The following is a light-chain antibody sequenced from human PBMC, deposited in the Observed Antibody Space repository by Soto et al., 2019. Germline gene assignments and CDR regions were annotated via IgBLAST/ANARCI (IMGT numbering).Light chain of an antibody. CDR3: QQYGSSQWT. Sequence: EIVLTQSPGTLSLSPGERATLSCRASQSVSSSYLAWYQQKPGQAPRLLIYGASSRATGIPDRFSGSGSGTVFTLTISRLEPEDFAVYYCQQYGSSQWTFGQGTKVEIK. J-gene: IGKJ1*01. V-gene: IGKV3-20*01. CDR1: QSVSSSY. CDR2: GAS.